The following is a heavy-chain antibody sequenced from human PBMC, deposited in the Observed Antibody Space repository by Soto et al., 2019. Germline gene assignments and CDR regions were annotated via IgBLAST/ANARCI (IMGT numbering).Heavy chain of an antibody. D-gene: IGHD4-17*01. V-gene: IGHV3-53*01. J-gene: IGHJ6*02. Sequence: EVQLVESGGGLIQPGGSLRLSCAASGFTVSSNYMSWVRQAPGKGLEGVSVIYSGGSTYYADSVKGRFTISRDNSKNTLYLQMNSLRAEDTAVYYCARNHGGYGDYGLVGNGWLDVWGQGTTVTVSS. CDR2: IYSGGST. CDR1: GFTVSSNY. CDR3: ARNHGGYGDYGLVGNGWLDV.